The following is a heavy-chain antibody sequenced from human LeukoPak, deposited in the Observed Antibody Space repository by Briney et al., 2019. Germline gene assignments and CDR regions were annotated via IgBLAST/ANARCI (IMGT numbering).Heavy chain of an antibody. J-gene: IGHJ4*02. V-gene: IGHV3-43*02. CDR3: AKDLSTYYYDSSGYYPDY. Sequence: PGGSLRLSCAASGFTFDDYAMHWVRQAPGKGLEWVSLISGDGGSTYYADSVKGRFTIPRDNSKNSLYLQMNSLRTEDTALYYCAKDLSTYYYDSSGYYPDYWGQGTLVTVSS. CDR2: ISGDGGST. CDR1: GFTFDDYA. D-gene: IGHD3-22*01.